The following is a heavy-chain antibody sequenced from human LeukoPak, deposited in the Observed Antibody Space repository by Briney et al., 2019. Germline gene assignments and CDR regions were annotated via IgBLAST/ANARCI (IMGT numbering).Heavy chain of an antibody. CDR3: ARAIQFGGYFDY. D-gene: IGHD2-15*01. V-gene: IGHV3-48*03. CDR1: GFTFSSYE. Sequence: GGSLRLSCAASGFTFSSYEMNWVRQAPGKGLEWVSYISSSGSTIYYADSVRGRFTISRDTSKNTLYLQMNSLRVDDTAVYYCARAIQFGGYFDYWGQGTLVTVSS. CDR2: ISSSGSTI. J-gene: IGHJ4*02.